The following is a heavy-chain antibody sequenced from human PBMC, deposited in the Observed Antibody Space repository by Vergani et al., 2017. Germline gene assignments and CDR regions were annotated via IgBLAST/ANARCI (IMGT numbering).Heavy chain of an antibody. CDR2: IYTSGST. Sequence: QVQLQESGPGLVKPSQTLSLTCTVSGGSISSGSYYWSWIRQPAGKGLEWIGRIYTSGSTNYNPSLKSRVTMSVDTSKNQFSLKLSSVTAADTAVYYCAREVEYHPWGFDPWGQGTLVTVSS. J-gene: IGHJ5*02. CDR3: AREVEYHPWGFDP. V-gene: IGHV4-61*02. CDR1: GGSISSGSYY. D-gene: IGHD2-2*01.